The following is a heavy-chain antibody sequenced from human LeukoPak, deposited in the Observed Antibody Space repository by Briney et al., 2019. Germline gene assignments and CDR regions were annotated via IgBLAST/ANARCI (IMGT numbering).Heavy chain of an antibody. D-gene: IGHD3-3*01. CDR2: IYSGGST. J-gene: IGHJ4*02. V-gene: IGHV3-53*01. Sequence: GGSLRLSCAASGFTVSTNYMTWVRQAPGKGLEWVSVIYSGGSTYYSDSVKGRFTISRDNSKNTLYLQLNNLRAEDTAVYYCARGRDDFWSGYDYWGQGTLVTVSS. CDR1: GFTVSTNY. CDR3: ARGRDDFWSGYDY.